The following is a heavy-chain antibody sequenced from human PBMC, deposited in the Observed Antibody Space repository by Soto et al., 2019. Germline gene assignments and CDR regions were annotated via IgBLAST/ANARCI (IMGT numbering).Heavy chain of an antibody. V-gene: IGHV3-30-3*01. J-gene: IGHJ6*02. D-gene: IGHD2-21*02. CDR1: GFTFSSYA. CDR2: ISYDGSNK. CDR3: ARDGTGDCSCMAV. Sequence: QVQLVESGGGVVQPGRSLRLSCAASGFTFSSYAMHWVRQAPGKGLEWVAVISYDGSNKYYADSVKGRFTISRDNSKNTLYLQMNSLRAEDTAVYYCARDGTGDCSCMAVWGQGTTVTFSS.